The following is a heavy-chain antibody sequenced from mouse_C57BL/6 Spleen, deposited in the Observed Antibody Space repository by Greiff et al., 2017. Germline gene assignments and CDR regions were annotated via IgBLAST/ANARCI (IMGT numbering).Heavy chain of an antibody. D-gene: IGHD1-1*01. J-gene: IGHJ4*01. Sequence: EVMLVESEGGLVQPGSSMKLSCTASGFTFSDYYMAWVRQVPEKGLEWVANINYDGSSTYYLDSLKSRFIISRDNAKNILYLQMSSLKSEDTATYYCARGDWYYGSSYDYAIDYWGQGTSVTVSS. CDR3: ARGDWYYGSSYDYAIDY. CDR2: INYDGSST. CDR1: GFTFSDYY. V-gene: IGHV5-16*01.